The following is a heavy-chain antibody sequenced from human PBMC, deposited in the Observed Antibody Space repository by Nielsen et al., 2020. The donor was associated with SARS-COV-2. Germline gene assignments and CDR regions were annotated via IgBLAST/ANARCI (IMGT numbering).Heavy chain of an antibody. CDR2: IYYSGST. V-gene: IGHV4-59*01. J-gene: IGHJ6*02. D-gene: IGHD3-9*01. CDR3: ARDRRDLVPDYYLDQSFYGLDV. Sequence: GSLRLSCTVSGGSINSYYWSWIRQPPGKGLEWIGYIYYSGSTSYNPSLKSRVTISLDTTKNQFSLKVTSVTAADTAVYHCARDRRDLVPDYYLDQSFYGLDVWGQGTTVTVSS. CDR1: GGSINSYY.